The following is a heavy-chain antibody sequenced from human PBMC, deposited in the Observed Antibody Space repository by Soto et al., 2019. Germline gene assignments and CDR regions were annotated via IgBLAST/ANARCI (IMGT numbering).Heavy chain of an antibody. J-gene: IGHJ4*02. D-gene: IGHD3-10*01. CDR2: IYYTGTT. CDR3: ARDRAERPRVLEY. V-gene: IGHV4-59*01. Sequence: NPSETLSLTCSVSGGSISSYHWSWIRQAPGKGLEWIGYIYYTGTTNYNPSLKTRVTISADRSKTHFSLNLNSVTAADTAVYFCARDRAERPRVLEYWGQGILVTVSS. CDR1: GGSISSYH.